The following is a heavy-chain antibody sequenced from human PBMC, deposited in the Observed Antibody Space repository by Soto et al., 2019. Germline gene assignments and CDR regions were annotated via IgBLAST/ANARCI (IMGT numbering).Heavy chain of an antibody. J-gene: IGHJ4*02. Sequence: SETLSLTSAVYGGSFSGYYWSWIIQPPGKGLEWIGEINHSGSTNYNPSLKSRVTISVDTSKNQFSLKLSSVTAADTAVYYCARGSEPYYDFWSGYSYYFDYWGQGTLVTASS. V-gene: IGHV4-34*01. D-gene: IGHD3-3*01. CDR3: ARGSEPYYDFWSGYSYYFDY. CDR2: INHSGST. CDR1: GGSFSGYY.